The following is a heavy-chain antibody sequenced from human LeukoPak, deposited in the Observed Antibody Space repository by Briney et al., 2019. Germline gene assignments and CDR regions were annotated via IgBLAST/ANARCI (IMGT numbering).Heavy chain of an antibody. CDR1: GYAFSNYG. CDR2: MNTHNGAT. V-gene: IGHV1-18*01. J-gene: IGHJ4*02. CDR3: ARVHHYYDILTGYGEYFCDS. Sequence: ASVKVSCKTSGYAFSNYGISWVREAPGPGLERMGGMNTHNGATDYAQKFRDRVTMTTDTSTSTGYMELRSLRSDHTAVYYCARVHHYYDILTGYGEYFCDSWGQGTLVTVSS. D-gene: IGHD3-9*01.